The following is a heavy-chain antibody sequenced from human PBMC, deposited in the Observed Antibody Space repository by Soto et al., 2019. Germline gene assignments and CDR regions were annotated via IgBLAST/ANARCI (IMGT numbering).Heavy chain of an antibody. CDR3: ARGGARLDS. D-gene: IGHD6-6*01. V-gene: IGHV4-59*11. CDR2: IYFSGNT. J-gene: IGHJ4*02. CDR1: GGSISLHY. Sequence: PSETLSLTCTVSGGSISLHYWSWIRQPPGKGLEWIGYIYFSGNTNYNPSLKSRVTISVDTSKNQFSLKLSSVTAADTAVYFCARGGARLDSWGQGTLVTVSS.